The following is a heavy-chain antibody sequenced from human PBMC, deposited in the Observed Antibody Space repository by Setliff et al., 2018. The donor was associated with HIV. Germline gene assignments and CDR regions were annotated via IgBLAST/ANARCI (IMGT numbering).Heavy chain of an antibody. J-gene: IGHJ4*02. CDR2: ISGSGGST. Sequence: PGGSLRLSCAASGFTFSSSVMSWVRQAPGKGLEWVSFISGSGGSTEYADSVKGRFTVSRDNSKNRLYLQMNSLRVEDTAGYYCAKESWGDRMALDFWGPGTLVTVSS. CDR1: GFTFSSSV. CDR3: AKESWGDRMALDF. V-gene: IGHV3-23*01. D-gene: IGHD7-27*01.